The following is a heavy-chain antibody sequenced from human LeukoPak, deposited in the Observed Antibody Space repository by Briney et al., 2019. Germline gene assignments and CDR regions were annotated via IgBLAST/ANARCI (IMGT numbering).Heavy chain of an antibody. V-gene: IGHV4-30-4*08. D-gene: IGHD1-7*01. CDR2: IYYSGST. J-gene: IGHJ4*02. Sequence: SETLSLTCTVSGGSISSGDYYWSWIRQPPGKGLEWIGYIYYSGSTYYNPSLKSRVTISVDTSKNQFSLKLSSVTAADTAVYYCARDRGLNWNYGYFDYWGQGTLVTVSS. CDR1: GGSISSGDYY. CDR3: ARDRGLNWNYGYFDY.